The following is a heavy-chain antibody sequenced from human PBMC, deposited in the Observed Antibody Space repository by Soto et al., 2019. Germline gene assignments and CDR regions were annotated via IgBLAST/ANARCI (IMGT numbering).Heavy chain of an antibody. V-gene: IGHV4-59*08. CDR1: GGSISSYY. J-gene: IGHJ4*02. CDR3: ARRYGGHFDY. Sequence: SETLSLTCTVSGGSISSYYWSWIRQPPGKGLEWIGYIYYSGSTNYNPSLKSRVTISVDTSKNQFSLKLSSLTAADTAVYYCARRYGGHFDYWGQGTLVTVSS. CDR2: IYYSGST. D-gene: IGHD4-17*01.